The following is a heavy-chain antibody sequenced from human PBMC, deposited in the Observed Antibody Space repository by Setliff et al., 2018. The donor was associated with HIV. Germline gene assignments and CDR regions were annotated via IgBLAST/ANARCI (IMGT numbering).Heavy chain of an antibody. D-gene: IGHD3-10*01. CDR1: GGSISSGSSY. V-gene: IGHV4-61*09. J-gene: IGHJ6*03. CDR3: ARSGFGYYYYYMDV. Sequence: PSETLSPTCTVSGGSISSGSSYWSWIRQPAGKGLEWIGHIYTSGSTNYNPSLKSRVTISVDTSNHQVSLKLRSVTAADTAVYYCARSGFGYYYYYMDVWGKGTTVTVSS. CDR2: IYTSGST.